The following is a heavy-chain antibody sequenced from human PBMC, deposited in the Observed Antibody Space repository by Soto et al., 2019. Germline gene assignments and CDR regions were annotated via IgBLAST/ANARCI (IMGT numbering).Heavy chain of an antibody. V-gene: IGHV3-9*01. D-gene: IGHD3-22*01. CDR2: ISWTSGSI. CDR1: GFTFDDYA. J-gene: IGHJ4*02. CDR3: ATGEDYDSSGHDY. Sequence: EVQLVESGGGLVQPGRSLRLSCAASGFTFDDYAMHWVRQAPGKGLEWVSGISWTSGSIGYADSVKGRFTISRDNAKNSLYLQMNSLRAEDTALYYCATGEDYDSSGHDYWGQGTLVTVSS.